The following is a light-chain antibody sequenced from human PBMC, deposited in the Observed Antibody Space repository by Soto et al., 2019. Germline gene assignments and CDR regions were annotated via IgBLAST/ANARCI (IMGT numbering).Light chain of an antibody. CDR2: DAS. J-gene: IGKJ5*01. Sequence: EIVLTQSPATLSLSPGARATLSCRASQSVSTYLAWYQQKPGQAPRLLISDASSRATGIPARFSGSVSGTDFTLTISSLEPEDFAVYYCQQRSNWPPITFGQGTRLEIK. CDR3: QQRSNWPPIT. V-gene: IGKV3-11*01. CDR1: QSVSTY.